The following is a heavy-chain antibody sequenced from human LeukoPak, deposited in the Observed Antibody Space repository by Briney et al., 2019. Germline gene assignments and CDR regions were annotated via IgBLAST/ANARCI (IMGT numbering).Heavy chain of an antibody. Sequence: ASVKVSCKASGYTFTSYYMHWVRQAPGQGLEWMGIINPSGGSTSYAQKFQGRVTMTRDTSTSTVYMELSSLRSEDTAVYYCAGDGGDYDILTGYYDYWGQGTLVTVSS. CDR2: INPSGGST. V-gene: IGHV1-46*01. J-gene: IGHJ4*02. D-gene: IGHD3-9*01. CDR3: AGDGGDYDILTGYYDY. CDR1: GYTFTSYY.